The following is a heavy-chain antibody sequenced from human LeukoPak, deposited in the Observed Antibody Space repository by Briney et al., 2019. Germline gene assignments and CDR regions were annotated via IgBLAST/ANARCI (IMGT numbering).Heavy chain of an antibody. Sequence: GGSLRLSCAASGFTFSSYGMHWVRQAPGEGLEWVAVISYDGSNKYYADSVKGRFTISRDNSKNTLYLQMNSLRDEDTAVYYCARVRAANQYYCGSDCYSYYFDYWGQGTLVTVSS. D-gene: IGHD2-21*02. V-gene: IGHV3-30*03. CDR3: ARVRAANQYYCGSDCYSYYFDY. CDR2: ISYDGSNK. CDR1: GFTFSSYG. J-gene: IGHJ4*02.